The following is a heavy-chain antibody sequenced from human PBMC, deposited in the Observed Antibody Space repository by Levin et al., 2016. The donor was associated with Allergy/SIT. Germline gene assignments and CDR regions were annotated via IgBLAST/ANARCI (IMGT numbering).Heavy chain of an antibody. Sequence: WIRQPPGKGLEWIGYIYYSGSTNYNPSLKSRVTISVDTSKNQFSLKLSSVTAADTAVYYCARTYYYDSSGSYYYYGMDVWGQGTTVTVSS. D-gene: IGHD3-22*01. V-gene: IGHV4-59*01. CDR3: ARTYYYDSSGSYYYYGMDV. CDR2: IYYSGST. J-gene: IGHJ6*02.